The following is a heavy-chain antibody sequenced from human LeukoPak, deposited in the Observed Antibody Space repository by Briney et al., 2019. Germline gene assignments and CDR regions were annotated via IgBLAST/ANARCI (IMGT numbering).Heavy chain of an antibody. Sequence: SETLSLTCAVYGGSFSGYYWSWIRQPPGKGLEWIGSIYYSGSTYYNPSLKSRVTISVDTSKNQFSLKLSSVTAADTAVYYCVRDRYYYDSSGYGSAGFFDYWGQGTLVTVSS. V-gene: IGHV4-34*01. CDR1: GGSFSGYY. D-gene: IGHD3-22*01. CDR2: IYYSGST. CDR3: VRDRYYYDSSGYGSAGFFDY. J-gene: IGHJ4*02.